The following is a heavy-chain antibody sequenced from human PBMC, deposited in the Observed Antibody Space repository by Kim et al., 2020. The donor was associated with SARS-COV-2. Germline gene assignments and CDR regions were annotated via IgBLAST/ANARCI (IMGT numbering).Heavy chain of an antibody. CDR2: ISSSASTI. D-gene: IGHD5-18*01. V-gene: IGHV3-48*03. CDR1: GFTLSSYE. Sequence: GGSLRLSCAASGFTLSSYEMNWVRQAPGKGLEWVSYISSSASTIYYADSVKGRFTISRDNAKNSLFLQMNSLGAEDTAVYYCAREGIQLGYDYWGQGTLVTVSS. J-gene: IGHJ4*02. CDR3: AREGIQLGYDY.